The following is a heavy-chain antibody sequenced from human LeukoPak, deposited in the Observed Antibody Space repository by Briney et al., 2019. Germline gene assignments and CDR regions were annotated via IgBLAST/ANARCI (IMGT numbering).Heavy chain of an antibody. J-gene: IGHJ4*02. Sequence: GRPLRLSCAASGFTFSSYAMHWVRQAPGKGLEWVAVISYDRSITYYADSVKGRFTLSCDNSKNTLYLQMNSLRTEDTAVYSCARAPGDGYDVYFDYWGQGTLVTVSS. CDR1: GFTFSSYA. CDR3: ARAPGDGYDVYFDY. CDR2: ISYDRSIT. V-gene: IGHV3-30-3*01. D-gene: IGHD5-12*01.